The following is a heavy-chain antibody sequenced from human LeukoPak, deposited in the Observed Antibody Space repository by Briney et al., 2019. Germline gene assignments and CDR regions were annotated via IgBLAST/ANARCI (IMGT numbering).Heavy chain of an antibody. CDR2: ISWNSGSI. Sequence: GGSLRLSCAASGFTFDDYSMHWVRQAPGKGLEWVSGISWNSGSIGYADSVKGRFTTSRDNAKNTLYLQMNSLRAEDTAVYYCAELGITMIGGVWGKGTTVTISS. CDR1: GFTFDDYS. J-gene: IGHJ6*04. CDR3: AELGITMIGGV. D-gene: IGHD3-10*02. V-gene: IGHV3-9*01.